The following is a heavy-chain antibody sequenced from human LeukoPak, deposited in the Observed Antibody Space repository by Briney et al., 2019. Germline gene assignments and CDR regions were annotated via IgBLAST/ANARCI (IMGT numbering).Heavy chain of an antibody. Sequence: SETLSLTCTVSGGSISSGGYYWSWIRQPPGKGLEWIGYIYHSGSTYYNPSLKSRVTISVDRSKNQFSLKLSSVTAADTAVYYCARSVSPIGAVDVWGKGTTVTVSS. D-gene: IGHD3-3*01. J-gene: IGHJ6*04. CDR3: ARSVSPIGAVDV. V-gene: IGHV4-30-2*01. CDR2: IYHSGST. CDR1: GGSISSGGYY.